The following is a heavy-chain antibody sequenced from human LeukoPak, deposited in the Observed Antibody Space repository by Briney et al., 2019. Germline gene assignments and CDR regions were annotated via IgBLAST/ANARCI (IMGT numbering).Heavy chain of an antibody. D-gene: IGHD6-19*01. CDR3: ARVAVAGTNYAAFDI. J-gene: IGHJ3*02. CDR2: ISAYNGNT. CDR1: GYTFTSYG. V-gene: IGHV1-18*01. Sequence: ASVKVSCKASGYTFTSYGISWVRQAPGQGLEGMGWISAYNGNTNYAQKLQGRVTMTTDTSTSTAYMELRSLRSDDTAVYYCARVAVAGTNYAAFDIWGQGTMVTVSS.